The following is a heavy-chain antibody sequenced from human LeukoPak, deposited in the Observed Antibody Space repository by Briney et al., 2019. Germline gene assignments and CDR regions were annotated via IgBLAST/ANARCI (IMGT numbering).Heavy chain of an antibody. Sequence: GGSLRLSCAASGFTFSSYGMHWVRQAPGKGLEWVAVISYDGSNKYYVDSVKGRFTISRDNSKNTLYLQMNSQRAEDTAVYYCAKLDSSGYYGFDYWGQGTLVTVSS. V-gene: IGHV3-30*18. CDR1: GFTFSSYG. J-gene: IGHJ4*02. D-gene: IGHD3-22*01. CDR3: AKLDSSGYYGFDY. CDR2: ISYDGSNK.